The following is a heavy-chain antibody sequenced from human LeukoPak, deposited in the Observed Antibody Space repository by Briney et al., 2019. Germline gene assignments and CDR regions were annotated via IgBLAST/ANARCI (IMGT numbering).Heavy chain of an antibody. V-gene: IGHV4-34*01. CDR2: INHSGST. Sequence: PSETLSLTCAVYGGSFSGYYWSWIRQPPGKGLEWIGEINHSGSTNYNPSLKSRVTISVDTSKNQFSLKLSSMTAADTAVYYCARFSLVRGVIRSFDYWGQGTLVTVSS. CDR1: GGSFSGYY. D-gene: IGHD3-10*01. J-gene: IGHJ4*02. CDR3: ARFSLVRGVIRSFDY.